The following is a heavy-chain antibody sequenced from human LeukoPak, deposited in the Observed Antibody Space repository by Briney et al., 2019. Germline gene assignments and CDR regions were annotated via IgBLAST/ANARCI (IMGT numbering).Heavy chain of an antibody. Sequence: SETLSLTCTVCGGSINSYYWNWIRQPPGKGLEWIGYIYYSGGTNYNPSLKSRVTIAVDTSKNQFSLKLSSVTAADTAVYYCARRAAAVGTYYMDVWGKGTTVTASS. D-gene: IGHD6-13*01. CDR1: GGSINSYY. CDR2: IYYSGGT. CDR3: ARRAAAVGTYYMDV. J-gene: IGHJ6*03. V-gene: IGHV4-59*01.